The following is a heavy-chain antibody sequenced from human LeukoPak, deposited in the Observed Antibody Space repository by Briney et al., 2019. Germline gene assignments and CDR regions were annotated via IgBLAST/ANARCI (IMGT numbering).Heavy chain of an antibody. CDR1: GGSISSDDYY. J-gene: IGHJ4*02. Sequence: SETLSLTCTVSGGSISSDDYYWSWIRQPPGKGLEWIGYIHHRGSTFYNPSLKSRVTMSVDTSKNQFSLRLSSVTAADTAVYFCARDRSRPNPFFDSWGQGTLVTVSS. D-gene: IGHD6-13*01. CDR3: ARDRSRPNPFFDS. V-gene: IGHV4-30-4*01. CDR2: IHHRGST.